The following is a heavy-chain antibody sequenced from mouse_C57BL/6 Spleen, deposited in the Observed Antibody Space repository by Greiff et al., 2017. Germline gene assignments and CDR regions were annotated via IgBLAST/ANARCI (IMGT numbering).Heavy chain of an antibody. CDR3: ARGDYGSRGDY. CDR2: IYPRSGNT. J-gene: IGHJ2*01. Sequence: VQRVESGAELARPGASVKLSCKASGYTFTSYGISWVKQRTGQGLEWIGEIYPRSGNTYYNEKFKGKATLTADKSSSTAYMELRSLTSEDSAVYFCARGDYGSRGDYWGQGTTLTVSS. CDR1: GYTFTSYG. D-gene: IGHD1-1*01. V-gene: IGHV1-81*01.